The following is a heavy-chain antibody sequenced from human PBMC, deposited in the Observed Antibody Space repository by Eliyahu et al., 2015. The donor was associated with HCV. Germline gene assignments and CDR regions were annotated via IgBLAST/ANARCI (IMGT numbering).Heavy chain of an antibody. Sequence: QVQLQQWGAGLLKPSETLSLXCAVYGGSFSGSYWSWXRQPPGKGLEWIGEINHSGSTNYNPSLKSRVTISVDTSKNQFSLKLSSVTAADTAVYYCARSPRVYCSSTSCYRYYYYGMDVWGQGTTVTVSS. V-gene: IGHV4-34*01. J-gene: IGHJ6*02. CDR1: GGSFSGSY. CDR3: ARSPRVYCSSTSCYRYYYYGMDV. D-gene: IGHD2-2*02. CDR2: INHSGST.